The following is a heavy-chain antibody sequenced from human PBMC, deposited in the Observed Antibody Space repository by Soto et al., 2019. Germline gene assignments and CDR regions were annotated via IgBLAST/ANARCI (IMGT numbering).Heavy chain of an antibody. CDR3: ARHGSITMVRGVIMGVAFDI. CDR1: GYSFTSYG. V-gene: IGHV5-10-1*01. D-gene: IGHD3-10*01. Sequence: GESQKISSKGSGYSFTSYGISWVRQMPGKGLEWMGRIDPSDSYTNYSPSFQGHVTISADKSISTAYLQWSSLKASDTAMYYCARHGSITMVRGVIMGVAFDIWGQGTMVTVSS. CDR2: IDPSDSYT. J-gene: IGHJ3*02.